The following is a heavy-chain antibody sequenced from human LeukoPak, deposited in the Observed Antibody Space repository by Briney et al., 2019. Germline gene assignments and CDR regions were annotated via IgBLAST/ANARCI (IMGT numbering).Heavy chain of an antibody. D-gene: IGHD2-15*01. CDR3: ARVQSCSGGSCYFQGDY. CDR1: GYTFTSYG. Sequence: ASVKVSCKASGYTFTSYGISWVRQAPGQGLEWMGWISAYNGNTNYAQKLQGRVTMTTDTSTGTAYMELRSLRSDDTAVYYCARVQSCSGGSCYFQGDYWGQGTLVTVSS. CDR2: ISAYNGNT. J-gene: IGHJ4*02. V-gene: IGHV1-18*01.